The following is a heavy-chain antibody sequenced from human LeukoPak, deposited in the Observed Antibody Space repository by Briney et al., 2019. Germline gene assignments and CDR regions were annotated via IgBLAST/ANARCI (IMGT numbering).Heavy chain of an antibody. J-gene: IGHJ4*02. Sequence: PSETLSLICTVSGGSISSYYWIWIRQPPGKGLEWIGYIYYSGSTKYNPSLKSRVTISVDTSKNQFSLKLSSVTAADTAVYSCARYSGSSSCAYWGEGTLVTVSS. D-gene: IGHD1-26*01. CDR3: ARYSGSSSCAY. V-gene: IGHV4-59*01. CDR2: IYYSGST. CDR1: GGSISSYY.